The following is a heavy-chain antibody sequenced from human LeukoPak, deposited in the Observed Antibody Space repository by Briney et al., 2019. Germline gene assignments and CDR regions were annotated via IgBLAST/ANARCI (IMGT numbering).Heavy chain of an antibody. CDR3: ARVYYDILTGRIGAFDI. D-gene: IGHD3-9*01. V-gene: IGHV4-34*01. CDR1: GGSFSGYY. J-gene: IGHJ3*02. Sequence: ASETLSLTCAVYGGSFSGYYWSWIRQPPGKGLEWIGEINHSGSTNYSPSLKSRVTISVDTSKNQFSLKLSSVTAADTAVYYCARVYYDILTGRIGAFDIWGQGTMVTVSS. CDR2: INHSGST.